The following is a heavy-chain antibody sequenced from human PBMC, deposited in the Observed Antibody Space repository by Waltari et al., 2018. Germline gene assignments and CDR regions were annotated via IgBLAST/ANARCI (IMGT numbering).Heavy chain of an antibody. CDR1: GYTFTSYY. Sequence: ASGYTFTSYYMHWVRQAPGQGLEWMGIINPSGGSTSYAQKFQGRVTMTRDTSTSTVYMELSSLRSEDTAVYYCARDTYDYIWGSYRPAGGIDYWGQGTLVTVSS. D-gene: IGHD3-16*01. V-gene: IGHV1-46*01. J-gene: IGHJ4*02. CDR2: INPSGGST. CDR3: ARDTYDYIWGSYRPAGGIDY.